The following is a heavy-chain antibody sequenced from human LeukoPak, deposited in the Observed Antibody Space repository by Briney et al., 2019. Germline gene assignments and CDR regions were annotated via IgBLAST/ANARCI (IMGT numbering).Heavy chain of an antibody. CDR2: IYDSGST. V-gene: IGHV4-39*07. Sequence: SETLSLTCTVSGGSISSNNYFWGWIRQPPGKGLEWIGSIYDSGSTYYNPSLKSRVTISVDTSKNQFSLKLSSVTAADTAVYYCAREGRRGYSYGYNHWGQGTLVTVSS. D-gene: IGHD5-18*01. J-gene: IGHJ5*02. CDR3: AREGRRGYSYGYNH. CDR1: GGSISSNNYF.